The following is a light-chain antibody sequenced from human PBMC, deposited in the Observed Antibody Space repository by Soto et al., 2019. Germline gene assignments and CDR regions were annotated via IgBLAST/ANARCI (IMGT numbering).Light chain of an antibody. Sequence: EIVLTQSPGTLSLSPGERATLSCRASQSVNSRLAWYQHKPGQAPRLLISGASSRATGIPDRFSGSASATDFTLTISRLEPEDFALYYCQHYGRSPITFGQGTRLGIK. V-gene: IGKV3-20*01. CDR1: QSVNSR. CDR2: GAS. J-gene: IGKJ5*01. CDR3: QHYGRSPIT.